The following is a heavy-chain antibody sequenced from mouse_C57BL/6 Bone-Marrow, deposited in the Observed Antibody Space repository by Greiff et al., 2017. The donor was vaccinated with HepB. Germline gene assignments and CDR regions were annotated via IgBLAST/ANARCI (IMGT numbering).Heavy chain of an antibody. D-gene: IGHD1-1*01. V-gene: IGHV5-12*01. CDR1: GFTFSDYY. Sequence: DVMLVESGGGLVQPGGSLKLSCAASGFTFSDYYMYWVRQTPEKRLEWVAYISNGGGSTYYPDTVKGRFTISRDNAKNTLYLQMSRLKSEDTAMYYCASTLYYGSSYWYFDVWGTGTTVTVSS. J-gene: IGHJ1*03. CDR2: ISNGGGST. CDR3: ASTLYYGSSYWYFDV.